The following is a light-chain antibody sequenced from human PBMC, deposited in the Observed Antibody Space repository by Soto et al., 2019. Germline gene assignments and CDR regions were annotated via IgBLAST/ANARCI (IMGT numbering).Light chain of an antibody. CDR2: NDS. CDR3: QVWDSTSDHPSVV. Sequence: SYELTQPPSVSVAPGKTARITCGGNNIESKSVHWYQQKPGQAPVLVIHNDSDRRSGIPDRFSGSNSGNTATLTISRVEAGDEADYYCQVWDSTSDHPSVVFGGGTKVTVL. J-gene: IGLJ2*01. V-gene: IGLV3-21*04. CDR1: NIESKS.